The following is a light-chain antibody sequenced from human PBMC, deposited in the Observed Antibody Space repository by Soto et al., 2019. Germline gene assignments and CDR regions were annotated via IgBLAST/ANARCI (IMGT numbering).Light chain of an antibody. V-gene: IGKV3-11*01. CDR1: QSVDSF. CDR3: QVCTDCPAFKSP. CDR2: DTS. J-gene: IGKJ2*01. Sequence: EIGLTQSPASLSLSPGERATLSCRASQSVDSFLAWYKQKPGRTPRLLIYDTSNTTTRIPARFSGSGSGTDFTVTISRLEPEESAVYYFQVCTDCPAFKSPLGQGTKLEVK.